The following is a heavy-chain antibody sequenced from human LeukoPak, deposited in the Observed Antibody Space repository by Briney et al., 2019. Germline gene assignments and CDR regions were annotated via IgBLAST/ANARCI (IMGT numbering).Heavy chain of an antibody. V-gene: IGHV5-51*01. Sequence: GESLKIPCKGSGYSFTNYWIGWVRQMPGKGPEWMRIIYPGDSDTRYSPSFQGQVTISADKSISTAYLQWSSLKASDTAMYYCARHLRLWQNWFDPWGQGTLVTVSS. J-gene: IGHJ5*02. CDR1: GYSFTNYW. CDR2: IYPGDSDT. D-gene: IGHD5-18*01. CDR3: ARHLRLWQNWFDP.